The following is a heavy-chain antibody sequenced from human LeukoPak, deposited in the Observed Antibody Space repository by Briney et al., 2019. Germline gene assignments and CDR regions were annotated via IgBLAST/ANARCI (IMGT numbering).Heavy chain of an antibody. D-gene: IGHD1-26*01. CDR3: ARDEGAVGYYFDY. CDR2: ISSGSATM. Sequence: GGSLRLSCAASGFTFSTYSMNWVRQAPGKGLEWVSYISSGSATMYYADSVRGRFTISRDNAKNSLYLQMNSLRDEDTAVYYCARDEGAVGYYFDYWGQGTLVTVSS. V-gene: IGHV3-48*02. J-gene: IGHJ4*02. CDR1: GFTFSTYS.